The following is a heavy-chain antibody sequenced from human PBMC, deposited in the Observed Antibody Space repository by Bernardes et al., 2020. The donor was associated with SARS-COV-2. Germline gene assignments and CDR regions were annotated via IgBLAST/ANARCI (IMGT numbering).Heavy chain of an antibody. CDR1: GFTFSSNG. CDR3: AKDLYSSGWYNYFDP. CDR2: ISYDGSAT. D-gene: IGHD6-19*01. V-gene: IGHV3-30*18. Sequence: GGSLRLSCAASGFTFSSNGMHWVRQAPGKGLDWVAMISYDGSATYYADSVKGRFTISRDTSKNTLYLQMNNLRLEDTAVYYCAKDLYSSGWYNYFDPWGQGTLVTVSS. J-gene: IGHJ5*02.